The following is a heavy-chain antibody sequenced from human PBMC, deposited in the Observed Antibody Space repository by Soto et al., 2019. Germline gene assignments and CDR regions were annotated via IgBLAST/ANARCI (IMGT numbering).Heavy chain of an antibody. D-gene: IGHD6-13*01. CDR2: INHSGST. Sequence: SETLSLTCAVYGGSFSGYYWSWIRQPPGKGLEWIGEINHSGSTNYNPSLKSRVTISVDTSKNQFSLKLSSVTAADTAVYYCARFGSSSRGFDYWGQGTLVTVSS. V-gene: IGHV4-34*01. J-gene: IGHJ4*02. CDR1: GGSFSGYY. CDR3: ARFGSSSRGFDY.